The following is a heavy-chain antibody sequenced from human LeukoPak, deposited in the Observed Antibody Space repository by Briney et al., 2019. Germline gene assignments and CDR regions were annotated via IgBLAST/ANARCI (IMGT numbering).Heavy chain of an antibody. CDR2: IYYSGST. V-gene: IGHV4-39*01. Sequence: SETLSLTCTVSGGSISSSSYYWGWIRQPPGKGLEWIGSIYYSGSTYYNPSLKSRVTISVDTSKNQFSLKLSSVTAADTAVYYCARGFGNYDFWSGSPYNWFDPWGQGTLVTVSS. D-gene: IGHD3-3*01. CDR1: GGSISSSSYY. CDR3: ARGFGNYDFWSGSPYNWFDP. J-gene: IGHJ5*02.